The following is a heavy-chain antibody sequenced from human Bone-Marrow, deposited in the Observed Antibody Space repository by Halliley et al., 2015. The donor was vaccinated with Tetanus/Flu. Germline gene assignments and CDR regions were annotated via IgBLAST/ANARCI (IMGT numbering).Heavy chain of an antibody. Sequence: TLSLTCSVSGDSINDYYWSWVRQPPGKGLEWIAYIFSSDNSDYNPSLKSRATISIDTSKNRVSLQLRSMTAADTAVYYCARHMVRGVINWHFDLWGRGTLVSVSS. D-gene: IGHD3-10*01. V-gene: IGHV4-59*01. CDR2: IFSSDNS. CDR3: ARHMVRGVINWHFDL. J-gene: IGHJ2*01. CDR1: GDSINDYY.